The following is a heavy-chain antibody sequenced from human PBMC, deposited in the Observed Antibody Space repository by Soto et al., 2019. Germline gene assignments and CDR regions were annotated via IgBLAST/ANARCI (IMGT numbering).Heavy chain of an antibody. J-gene: IGHJ6*02. Sequence: PRGSLRLSCAASGFTFSSYAMHWVRQAPGKGLEWVAVISYDGSNKYYADSVKGRFTISRDNSKNTLYLQMNSLRAEDTAVYYCARDLESGVDSSGLGYYYGMDVWGQGTTVTVSS. CDR1: GFTFSSYA. CDR3: ARDLESGVDSSGLGYYYGMDV. D-gene: IGHD6-19*01. CDR2: ISYDGSNK. V-gene: IGHV3-30-3*01.